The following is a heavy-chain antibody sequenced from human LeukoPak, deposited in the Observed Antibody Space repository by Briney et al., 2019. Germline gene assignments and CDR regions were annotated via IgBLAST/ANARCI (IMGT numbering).Heavy chain of an antibody. CDR2: IYYSGST. D-gene: IGHD4-17*01. Sequence: SQTLSLTCTVSGGSISSGDYYWGWIRQPPGKGLEWIGSIYYSGSTYNNPSLKSRVTIFVDTSKNQFSLKLSSVTATDTAVYYCARTYGDYDDAFDVWGQGTMVTVSS. V-gene: IGHV4-39*01. J-gene: IGHJ3*01. CDR3: ARTYGDYDDAFDV. CDR1: GGSISSGDYY.